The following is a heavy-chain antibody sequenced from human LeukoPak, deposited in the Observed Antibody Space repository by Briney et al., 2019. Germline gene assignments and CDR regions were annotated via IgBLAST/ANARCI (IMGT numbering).Heavy chain of an antibody. CDR2: ISHDGSKK. J-gene: IGHJ4*02. Sequence: GGSLRLSCAASGFTFSSYGMHLVRQAPGKGLEWVAVISHDGSKKYYADSVKGRFTISRDNSKKTLYLQMNSLRTEDRAVYYCARGQMDYYDSSGYSILDPFDYWGQGTLVTVSS. CDR3: ARGQMDYYDSSGYSILDPFDY. V-gene: IGHV3-30*04. CDR1: GFTFSSYG. D-gene: IGHD3-22*01.